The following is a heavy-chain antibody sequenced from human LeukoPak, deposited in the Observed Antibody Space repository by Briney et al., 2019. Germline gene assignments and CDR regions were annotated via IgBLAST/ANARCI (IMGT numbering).Heavy chain of an antibody. J-gene: IGHJ1*01. D-gene: IGHD3-22*01. CDR3: AKDGVRHYYDSSGYYPEYFQH. CDR1: GYTFTSYY. Sequence: ASVKVSCKASGYTFTSYYMHWVRQAPGQGLEWMGIINPSGGSTSYAQKFQGRVTMTRDTSTSTVYMELSSLRSEDTAVYYCAKDGVRHYYDSSGYYPEYFQHWGQGTLVTVSS. V-gene: IGHV1-46*01. CDR2: INPSGGST.